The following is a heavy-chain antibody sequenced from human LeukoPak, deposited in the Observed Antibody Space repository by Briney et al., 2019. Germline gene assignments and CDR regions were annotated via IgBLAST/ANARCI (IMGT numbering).Heavy chain of an antibody. Sequence: GGSLRLSCAASGFTFSSYWMHWVRQAPGKGLVWVSRINSDGSSTSYADSVKGRFTISRDNAKNSLYLQMNSLRAEDTAVYYCAREGYSSGWWGEFDYWGQGTLVTVSS. CDR3: AREGYSSGWWGEFDY. V-gene: IGHV3-74*01. CDR1: GFTFSSYW. CDR2: INSDGSST. D-gene: IGHD6-19*01. J-gene: IGHJ4*02.